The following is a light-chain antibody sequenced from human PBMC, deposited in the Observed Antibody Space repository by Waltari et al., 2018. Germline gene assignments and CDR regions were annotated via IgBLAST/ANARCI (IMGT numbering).Light chain of an antibody. Sequence: TCRASQGIRNDLGWYQQKPGDAPKLLIYTASTLQSGVPSRFSGSGSGTDFTLTITSLQPEDFATYFCLQDYSYPRTFGQGTKVEIK. V-gene: IGKV1-6*01. CDR1: QGIRND. J-gene: IGKJ1*01. CDR2: TAS. CDR3: LQDYSYPRT.